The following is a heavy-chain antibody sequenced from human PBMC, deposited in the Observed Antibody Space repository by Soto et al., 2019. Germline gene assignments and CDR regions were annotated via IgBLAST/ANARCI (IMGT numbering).Heavy chain of an antibody. CDR2: IKSKRDGGTT. J-gene: IGHJ4*02. Sequence: HLVESGGDLVKPGGSLRLSFAASGFIVSSAWISWVRQAPGKGPEWVGRIKSKRDGGTTDYAPPVKGRFVISRDDSKNTLYLQMNSLKTDDTAVYYCVEGWNDFWGQGTLVAVSS. D-gene: IGHD1-1*01. V-gene: IGHV3-15*01. CDR3: VEGWNDF. CDR1: GFIVSSAW.